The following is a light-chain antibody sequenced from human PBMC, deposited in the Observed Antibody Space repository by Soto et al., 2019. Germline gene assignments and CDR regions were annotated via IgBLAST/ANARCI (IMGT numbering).Light chain of an antibody. V-gene: IGKV1-5*03. Sequence: DIQMTQSPSTLSASVGDRVVITCRASQTVSTWLAWYQQKPGKAPKLLISKVSTLESGVPPRFSGCGSGTEFTLSISSLQPEDFATYYCQQYDGNWWTFGQGTKVAIK. CDR3: QQYDGNWWT. CDR1: QTVSTW. CDR2: KVS. J-gene: IGKJ1*01.